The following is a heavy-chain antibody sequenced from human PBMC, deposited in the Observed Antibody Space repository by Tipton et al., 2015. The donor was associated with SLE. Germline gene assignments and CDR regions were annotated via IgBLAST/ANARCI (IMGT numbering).Heavy chain of an antibody. CDR1: GGSISCYY. CDR2: IYYSGST. J-gene: IGHJ4*02. V-gene: IGHV4-59*01. D-gene: IGHD6-6*01. Sequence: TLSLTCTVSGGSISCYYWSWIRQPPGKGLEWIGYIYYSGSTNYNPSLKSRVTISVDTSKNQFSLKLSSVTAADTAVYYCARATEYDQALKAFDYWGQGTLVTVSS. CDR3: ARATEYDQALKAFDY.